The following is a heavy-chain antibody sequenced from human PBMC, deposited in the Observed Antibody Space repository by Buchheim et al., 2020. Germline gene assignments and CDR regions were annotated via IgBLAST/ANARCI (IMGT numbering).Heavy chain of an antibody. V-gene: IGHV3-33*01. CDR1: GFTLSTYG. J-gene: IGHJ4*02. D-gene: IGHD3-10*01. CDR3: ARDSGGAPFDY. CDR2: IWADGTTK. Sequence: QVQLVESGGGVVQPGRSLRLSCAASGFTLSTYGMHWVRQAPGKGLEWVAVIWADGTTKDYAVSVKGRFTVSRDIATHTLYLEMNSLSAEDTAVHYCARDSGGAPFDYWGQGTL.